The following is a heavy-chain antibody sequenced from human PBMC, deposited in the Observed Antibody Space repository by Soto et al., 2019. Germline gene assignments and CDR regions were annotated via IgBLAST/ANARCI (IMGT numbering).Heavy chain of an antibody. D-gene: IGHD2-2*01. CDR3: ARGIVVVPAAYFDS. CDR2: IYFSGST. J-gene: IGHJ4*02. CDR1: GGSISSGGYY. V-gene: IGHV4-31*03. Sequence: QVQLQESGPGLVKPSQTLSLSCTVSGGSISSGGYYWSWIRQHPGKGLEWIGYIYFSGSTYYNPSLKSRVTLSVDTSANQFYLKLSSVTAADTAVYSCARGIVVVPAAYFDSWGQGILVTVSS.